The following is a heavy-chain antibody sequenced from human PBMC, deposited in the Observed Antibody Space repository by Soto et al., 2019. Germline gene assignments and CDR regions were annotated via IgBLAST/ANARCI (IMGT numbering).Heavy chain of an antibody. V-gene: IGHV4-4*02. CDR2: IYRTGST. Sequence: SETLSLTCAVSGGSFTSNNWWTWVRQPPGQGLEWIGEIYRTGSTNYNPSLKSRVTISLDKSENQFSLKVTSLTAADTAVYFCAREILLAITEADAFDARGQGTMVTVSS. CDR3: AREILLAITEADAFDA. J-gene: IGHJ3*01. CDR1: GGSFTSNNW. D-gene: IGHD3-22*01.